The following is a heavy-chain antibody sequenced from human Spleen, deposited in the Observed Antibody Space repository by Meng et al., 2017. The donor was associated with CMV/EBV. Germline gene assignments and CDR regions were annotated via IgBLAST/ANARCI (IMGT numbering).Heavy chain of an antibody. CDR1: GGSISSSSYY. CDR2: INHSGST. J-gene: IGHJ5*02. Sequence: GSLRLSCTVSGGSISSSSYYWGWIRQPPGKGLEWIGEINHSGSTNYNPSLKSRVTISVDTSKNQFSLKLSSVTAADTAVYYCARLAKKGLIAVATKGWFDPWGQGTLVTVSS. D-gene: IGHD6-19*01. V-gene: IGHV4-39*07. CDR3: ARLAKKGLIAVATKGWFDP.